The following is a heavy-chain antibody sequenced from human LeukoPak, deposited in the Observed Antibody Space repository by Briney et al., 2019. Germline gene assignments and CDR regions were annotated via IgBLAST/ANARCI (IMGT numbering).Heavy chain of an antibody. CDR3: ARSKGHCGGDCYWGGFDY. D-gene: IGHD2-21*02. V-gene: IGHV3-30-3*01. Sequence: QPGRSLRLSCAASGFPFRSYAMHWVRQAPGKGLEWVGIISYDGSNKNYADSVKGRFTISRDNSKNTLYLQMNSLRAEDTAVYYCARSKGHCGGDCYWGGFDYWGQGTLVTVSS. CDR2: ISYDGSNK. CDR1: GFPFRSYA. J-gene: IGHJ4*02.